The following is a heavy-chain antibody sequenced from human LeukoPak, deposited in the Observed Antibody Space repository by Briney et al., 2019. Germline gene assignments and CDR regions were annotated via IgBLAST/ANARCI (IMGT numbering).Heavy chain of an antibody. D-gene: IGHD3-10*01. CDR1: GGSIGSFF. CDR2: IHYSGST. V-gene: IGHV4-59*12. Sequence: SETLSLTCTVSGGSIGSFFWSWIRQPPGKALEWIGYIHYSGSTKYNPSLKSRVTISVDTSKNQFSLKLNSVTAADTAVYYCARGGGYYYMDVWDNGTTVTV. CDR3: ARGGGYYYMDV. J-gene: IGHJ6*03.